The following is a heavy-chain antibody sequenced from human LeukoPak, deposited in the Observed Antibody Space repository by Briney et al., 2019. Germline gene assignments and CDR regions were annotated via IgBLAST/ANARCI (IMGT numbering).Heavy chain of an antibody. V-gene: IGHV3-23*01. CDR2: ISGSGGST. CDR1: GFTFSSYA. J-gene: IGHJ4*02. D-gene: IGHD2-2*01. Sequence: GGSLRLSCAASGFTFSSYAMSWVRQAPGKGLEWVSAISGSGGSTYYADSVKGRFTISRDNSKNTLYLQMNSLRAEDTAVYYCAKGKESSTSCCSDYWGQGTLVTVSS. CDR3: AKGKESSTSCCSDY.